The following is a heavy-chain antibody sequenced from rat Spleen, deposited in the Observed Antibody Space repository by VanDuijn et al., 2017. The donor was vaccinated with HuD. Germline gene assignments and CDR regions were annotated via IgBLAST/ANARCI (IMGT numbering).Heavy chain of an antibody. D-gene: IGHD5-1*01. Sequence: QVQLKESGPGLVQPSQTLSLTCTVSGFSLTSYTVSWVRQPPGKGLEWIAAISSGGSTYYNSALKSRLSISRDTSKSQVFLKMNSLQTEDTATYYCARGDWELRYWGQGVMVTVSS. CDR2: ISSGGST. CDR3: ARGDWELRY. J-gene: IGHJ2*01. CDR1: GFSLTSYT. V-gene: IGHV2-6*01.